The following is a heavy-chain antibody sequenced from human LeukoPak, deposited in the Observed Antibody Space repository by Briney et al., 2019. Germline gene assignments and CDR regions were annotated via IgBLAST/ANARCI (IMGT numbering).Heavy chain of an antibody. J-gene: IGHJ4*02. CDR1: GGTFSSYA. Sequence: SVKVSCKASGGTFSSYAISWVRQAPGQGLEWMGRIIPTFGTANYAQKFQGRVTITTDESTSTAYMELSSLRSEDTAVYYCAREGDYDFWSGYPYYFDYWGQGTLVTVSS. D-gene: IGHD3-3*01. CDR2: IIPTFGTA. CDR3: AREGDYDFWSGYPYYFDY. V-gene: IGHV1-69*05.